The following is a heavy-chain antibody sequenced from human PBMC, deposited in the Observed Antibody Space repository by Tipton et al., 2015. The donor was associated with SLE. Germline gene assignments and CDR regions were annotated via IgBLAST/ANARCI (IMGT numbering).Heavy chain of an antibody. V-gene: IGHV4-34*01. CDR2: IYHSGST. D-gene: IGHD3-10*01. CDR3: AKNSGSYYFDD. Sequence: TLSLTCAVYGGSFSGYYWSWIRQPPGKGLEWIGSIYHSGSTYYNPSLKSRVTITVDTSKNQFSLKLSSVTAADTAVYYCAKNSGSYYFDDWGQGTLVTVSS. CDR1: GGSFSGYY. J-gene: IGHJ4*02.